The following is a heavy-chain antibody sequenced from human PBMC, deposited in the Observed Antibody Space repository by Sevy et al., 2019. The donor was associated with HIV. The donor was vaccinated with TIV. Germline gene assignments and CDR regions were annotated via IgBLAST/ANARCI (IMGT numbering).Heavy chain of an antibody. Sequence: GSLRLSCAASGFTFSSYSMNWVRRAPGKGLEWVSSISGISNYIYYADSVKGRFSISRDNAKNSLYLQMNSLRAEDTAIYYCARGVQTYDAFDIWGQGTMVTVSS. CDR1: GFTFSSYS. CDR3: ARGVQTYDAFDI. D-gene: IGHD6-6*01. J-gene: IGHJ3*02. CDR2: ISGISNYI. V-gene: IGHV3-21*01.